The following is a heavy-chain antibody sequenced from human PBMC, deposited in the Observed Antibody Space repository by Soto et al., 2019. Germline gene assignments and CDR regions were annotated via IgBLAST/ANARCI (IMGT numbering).Heavy chain of an antibody. V-gene: IGHV4-59*08. J-gene: IGHJ4*02. CDR2: IYYSGST. CDR3: ARRYGSCFDY. Sequence: QVQLQESGPGLVKPSETLSLTCTVSGGSISSYYWSWIRQPPGKGLEWIGDIYYSGSTNYNPSLTSRVTISVATSNNQFSLKLSSVTAAATAVYYCARRYGSCFDYWRQGTLVTVSS. CDR1: GGSISSYY. D-gene: IGHD5-18*01.